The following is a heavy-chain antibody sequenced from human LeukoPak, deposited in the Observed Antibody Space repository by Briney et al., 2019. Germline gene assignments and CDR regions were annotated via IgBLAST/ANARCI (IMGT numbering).Heavy chain of an antibody. V-gene: IGHV3-7*01. Sequence: GGSLRLSCAASGFTFSSYAMHWVRQAPGKGLEWVANIKQGGSEKYYVDSVKGRFTISRDNAKNSLYLQMNSLRAEDTAVYYCARDWDLYYFDYWGQGTLVTVSS. CDR2: IKQGGSEK. D-gene: IGHD1-26*01. CDR1: GFTFSSYA. J-gene: IGHJ4*02. CDR3: ARDWDLYYFDY.